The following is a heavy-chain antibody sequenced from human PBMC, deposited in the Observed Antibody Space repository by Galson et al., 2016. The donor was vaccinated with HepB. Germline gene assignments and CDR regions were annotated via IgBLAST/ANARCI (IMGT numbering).Heavy chain of an antibody. V-gene: IGHV3-23*01. CDR1: GYTFRSYA. Sequence: SLRLSCAASGYTFRSYAMSWVRQAPGQGLEWVAGISGSGGSTYYADSVQGRITISRDNSTNTLYLQMNSLRVEDTAVYYCAKAHYDRLTGYLPYFDYWGQGTLVTVSS. J-gene: IGHJ4*02. CDR2: ISGSGGST. D-gene: IGHD3-9*01. CDR3: AKAHYDRLTGYLPYFDY.